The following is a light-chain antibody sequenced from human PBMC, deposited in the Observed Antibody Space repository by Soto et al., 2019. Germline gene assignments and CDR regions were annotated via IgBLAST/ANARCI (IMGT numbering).Light chain of an antibody. Sequence: QSALTQPASVSGSPGQSITISCTGTSSDVGYYNYVSWYQQHPGKAPNLMIYDVSNRPSGVSNRFSGSKSGNTASLTISGLQAEYEADYYCSSQGTSSTLVFGGGTKLTVL. CDR1: SSDVGYYNY. CDR2: DVS. J-gene: IGLJ2*01. CDR3: SSQGTSSTLV. V-gene: IGLV2-14*01.